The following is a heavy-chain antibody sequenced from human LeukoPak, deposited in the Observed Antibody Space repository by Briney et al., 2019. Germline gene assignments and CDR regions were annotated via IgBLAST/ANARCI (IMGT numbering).Heavy chain of an antibody. V-gene: IGHV4-34*01. CDR1: GGSFSGYY. CDR3: ARGLGGPYFDY. J-gene: IGHJ4*02. D-gene: IGHD2-15*01. Sequence: SETLSLTCGVYGGSFSGYYWSWIRQPPGKGLEWIGEINHSGSTDYNPSLKSRVTISVDTSKNQFSLNLSSVTAADTAVYYCARGLGGPYFDYWGQGTLVTVSS. CDR2: INHSGST.